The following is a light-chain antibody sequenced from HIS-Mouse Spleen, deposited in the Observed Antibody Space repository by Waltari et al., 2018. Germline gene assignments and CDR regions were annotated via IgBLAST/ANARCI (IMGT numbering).Light chain of an antibody. J-gene: IGLJ3*02. CDR3: SSYTSSSTWV. Sequence: QSALTQPASVSGSPGQPITISCTGPSSDVGGYNYVSCYQQHPGKAPKLMIYEVSNRPSGVSNRFSGSKSGNTASLTISGLQAEDEADYYCSSYTSSSTWVFGGGTKLTVL. CDR2: EVS. CDR1: SSDVGGYNY. V-gene: IGLV2-14*01.